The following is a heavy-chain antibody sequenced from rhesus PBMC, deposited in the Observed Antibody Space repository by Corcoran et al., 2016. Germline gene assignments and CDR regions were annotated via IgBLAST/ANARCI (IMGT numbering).Heavy chain of an antibody. D-gene: IGHD3-3*01. V-gene: IGHV4-173*01. CDR2: ISGSGGSP. CDR3: ARGSPITIFGLVISEYFDY. CDR1: GGSISSNY. J-gene: IGHJ4*01. Sequence: QLQLQESGPGLVKPSETLSLTCAVSGGSISSNYWSWIRQPPGKGLEWIGRISGSGGSPDYNPSLKSRVTISTDTSKNQFSLKLSSVTAADTAVYYCARGSPITIFGLVISEYFDYWGQGVLVTVSS.